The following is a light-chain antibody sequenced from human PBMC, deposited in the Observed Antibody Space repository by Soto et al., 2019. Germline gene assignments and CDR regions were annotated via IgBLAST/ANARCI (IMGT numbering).Light chain of an antibody. J-gene: IGKJ1*01. CDR2: KAS. CDR1: QSISSW. V-gene: IGKV1-5*03. Sequence: IQISQSPSTLSASVGGTVTITCRASQSISSWLAWYQQKPGIAPKLLIYKASTLQSGVPSRFSGSGDGTVFTLTISRLQPDDAATYYCQQYDVYSTFGQGTKVEIK. CDR3: QQYDVYST.